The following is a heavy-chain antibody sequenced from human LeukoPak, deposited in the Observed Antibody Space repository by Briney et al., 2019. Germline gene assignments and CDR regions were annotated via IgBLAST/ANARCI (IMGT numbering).Heavy chain of an antibody. D-gene: IGHD2-21*02. J-gene: IGHJ4*02. V-gene: IGHV4-39*01. CDR3: ARQVTVGSFFDY. Sequence: SETPSLTCTVSGGSISSSSYYWGWIRQPPGKGLEWIGSIYYSGSTYYNPSLKSRVTISVDTSKNQFSLKLSSVTAADTAVYYCARQVTVGSFFDYWGQGTLVTVSS. CDR1: GGSISSSSYY. CDR2: IYYSGST.